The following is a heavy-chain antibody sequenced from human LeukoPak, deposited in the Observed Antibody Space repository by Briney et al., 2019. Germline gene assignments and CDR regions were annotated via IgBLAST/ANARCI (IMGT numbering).Heavy chain of an antibody. CDR2: ISASGGST. D-gene: IGHD3-22*01. CDR1: GVTFNNYA. CDR3: AKVIDRVIDY. V-gene: IGHV3-23*01. Sequence: PGGSLRLSCAVSGVTFNNYAMSWVRQAPGRGLEWVSVISASGGSTYYADSVKGRFSISRDNSKKTLYLQMNSLRAEDTAVYYCAKVIDRVIDYWGQGTLVTVSS. J-gene: IGHJ4*02.